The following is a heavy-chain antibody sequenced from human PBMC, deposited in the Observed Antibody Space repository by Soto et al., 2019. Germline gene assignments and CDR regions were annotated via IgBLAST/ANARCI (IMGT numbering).Heavy chain of an antibody. V-gene: IGHV3-30*18. J-gene: IGHJ5*02. CDR3: AKDPSGYSIPFDP. Sequence: QVQLVGSGGGVVQPGRSLRLSCSASGFTFSDYGMHWVRQAPGKRPEWVAVISYDGANTYYADSVKGRLTISRDNSKNTLWLQMNSLRVEDTAVYYCAKDPSGYSIPFDPWGQGTLVTVSS. D-gene: IGHD6-13*01. CDR2: ISYDGANT. CDR1: GFTFSDYG.